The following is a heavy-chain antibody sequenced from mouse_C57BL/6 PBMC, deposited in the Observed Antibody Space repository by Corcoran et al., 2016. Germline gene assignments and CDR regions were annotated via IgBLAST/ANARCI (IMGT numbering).Heavy chain of an antibody. CDR3: ARGETSMDY. V-gene: IGHV9-3*01. CDR2: INTYSGVP. CDR1: GYTFTTYG. Sequence: QIQLVQSGPELKKPGETVKISCKASGYTFTTYGMSWVKQAPGKGLKWMGWINTYSGVPTYADDFKGRFAVSLETSASTAYLQINNRKNEDTATYFCARGETSMDYWGQGTSVTVSS. J-gene: IGHJ4*01.